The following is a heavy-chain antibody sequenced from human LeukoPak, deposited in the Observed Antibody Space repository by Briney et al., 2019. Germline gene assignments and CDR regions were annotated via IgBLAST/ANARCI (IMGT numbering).Heavy chain of an antibody. D-gene: IGHD1-26*01. J-gene: IGHJ3*01. V-gene: IGHV1-24*01. CDR1: GYTLTELS. CDR3: ATDSSELPTYAFDV. Sequence: ASVKVSCKVSGYTLTELSMHWVRQAPGKGLEWMGGFDPEDDETIYAQKFQGRVTMTEDTSTDTAYMELNSLRSEDTAVYYCATDSSELPTYAFDVWGQGTMVTVSS. CDR2: FDPEDDET.